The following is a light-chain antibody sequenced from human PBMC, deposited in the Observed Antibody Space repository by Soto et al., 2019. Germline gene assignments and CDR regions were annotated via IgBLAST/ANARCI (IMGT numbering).Light chain of an antibody. V-gene: IGKV3-15*01. Sequence: EIVMTQSPATLSVSPGERVTLSCRASQSLSSHLAWYQQKPGQAPGLLIHGVSTRATGVPTRFSGSASGTEFTLTISSLLSEDFAVYYCQQYHDWPLTFGGGTKVEIK. J-gene: IGKJ4*01. CDR3: QQYHDWPLT. CDR1: QSLSSH. CDR2: GVS.